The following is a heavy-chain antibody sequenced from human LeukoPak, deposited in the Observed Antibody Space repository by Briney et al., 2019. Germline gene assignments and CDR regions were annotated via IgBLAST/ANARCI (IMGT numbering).Heavy chain of an antibody. J-gene: IGHJ3*02. V-gene: IGHV4-34*01. CDR1: GGSFSGYY. CDR2: INHSGST. D-gene: IGHD4-17*01. Sequence: PSETLSLTCAVYGGSFSGYYWSWIRQPPGKGLEWIGEINHSGSTNYNPSLKSRVTISVDTSKNQFSLKLSSVTAADTAVYYCAREGYGDHLGALDIWGQGTMVTVSS. CDR3: AREGYGDHLGALDI.